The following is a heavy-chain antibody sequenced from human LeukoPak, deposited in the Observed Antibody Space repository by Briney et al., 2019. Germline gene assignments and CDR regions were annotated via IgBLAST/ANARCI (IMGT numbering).Heavy chain of an antibody. CDR3: ASYQASNTDYFDY. J-gene: IGHJ4*02. Sequence: ASVKVSCKASGYTFTGYYIHWVRQAPAQGLEWMGWINPNSGGTNYAQKFQGRVTMTRDTSISTAYMELSRLRSDDTAVYYCASYQASNTDYFDYWGQGTLVTVSS. V-gene: IGHV1-2*02. CDR1: GYTFTGYY. D-gene: IGHD2-2*01. CDR2: INPNSGGT.